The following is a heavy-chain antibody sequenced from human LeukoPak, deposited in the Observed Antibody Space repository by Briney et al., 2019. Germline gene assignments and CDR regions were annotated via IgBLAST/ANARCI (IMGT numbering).Heavy chain of an antibody. CDR1: GYTFTSYG. J-gene: IGHJ5*01. V-gene: IGHV1-18*01. D-gene: IGHD3-22*01. Sequence: ASVKVSCKASGYTFTSYGISWVRQAPGQGLEWMGWISAYNGNTNYAQKLQGRVTMTTDTSTSTAYMELRSLRSGDTAVYYCARVFYYDTSGHNWLDSWGQGTLVTVSS. CDR3: ARVFYYDTSGHNWLDS. CDR2: ISAYNGNT.